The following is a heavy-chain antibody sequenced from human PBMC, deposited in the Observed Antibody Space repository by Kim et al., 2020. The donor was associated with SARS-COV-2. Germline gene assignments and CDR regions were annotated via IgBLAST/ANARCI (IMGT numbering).Heavy chain of an antibody. CDR3: AKAEGSGYSSGWTYYYYSMDV. Sequence: GGSLRLSCAASGFTFSSYGMHWVRQAPGKGLEWVAVISYDGSNKYYADSVKGRFTTCKDNTKNTLCLQKNSLRAEDTAVYYCAKAEGSGYSSGWTYYYYSMDVWGQGTTLTVSS. CDR1: GFTFSSYG. D-gene: IGHD6-19*01. V-gene: IGHV3-30*18. J-gene: IGHJ6*02. CDR2: ISYDGSNK.